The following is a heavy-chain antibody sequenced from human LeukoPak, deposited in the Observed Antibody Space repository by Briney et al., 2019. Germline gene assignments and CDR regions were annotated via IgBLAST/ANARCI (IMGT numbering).Heavy chain of an antibody. V-gene: IGHV3-49*04. CDR2: IRSKAYGGTT. J-gene: IGHJ4*02. D-gene: IGHD3-22*01. CDR3: SRGDYFYDRSGYFHFDY. CDR1: GLTFGDYA. Sequence: PGGSLRLSCTASGLTFGDYAMSWVRQAPGKGLEWVGFIRSKAYGGTTEYAASVRGRFTISRDDSKSVAYLQMNSLKTEDTAVYYCSRGDYFYDRSGYFHFDYWGQGTPVTVSS.